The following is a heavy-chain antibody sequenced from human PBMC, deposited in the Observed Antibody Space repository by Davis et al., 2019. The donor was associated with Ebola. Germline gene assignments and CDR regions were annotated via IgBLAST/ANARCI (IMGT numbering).Heavy chain of an antibody. J-gene: IGHJ1*01. D-gene: IGHD6-19*01. CDR3: ARDTGAGAAIQH. Sequence: GESLKISCAASGFTFSSYWMTWVRQAPGKGLEWVANIKQDGSEKYYVDSVKGRFTISRDNAKNSLYLQMNSLGVEDTAVYYCARDTGAGAAIQHWGQGTLVTVSS. V-gene: IGHV3-7*01. CDR2: IKQDGSEK. CDR1: GFTFSSYW.